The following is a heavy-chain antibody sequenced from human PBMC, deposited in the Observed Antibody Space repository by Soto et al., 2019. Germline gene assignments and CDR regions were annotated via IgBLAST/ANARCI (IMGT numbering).Heavy chain of an antibody. CDR3: ARGGPFDYYGSGTVSSDY. CDR1: GGSFSGYY. J-gene: IGHJ4*02. V-gene: IGHV4-34*01. Sequence: PSETLSLTCAVYGGSFSGYYWSWIRQPPGKGLEWIGEINHSGSTNYNPSLKSRVTISVDTSKNQFSLKLSSVTAADTAVYYCARGGPFDYYGSGTVSSDYWGQGTLVTVSS. D-gene: IGHD3-10*01. CDR2: INHSGST.